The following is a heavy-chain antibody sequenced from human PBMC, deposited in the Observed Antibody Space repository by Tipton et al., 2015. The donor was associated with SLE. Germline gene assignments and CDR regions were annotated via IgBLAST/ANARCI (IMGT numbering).Heavy chain of an antibody. CDR1: GGSISSGDYY. Sequence: LRLSCTVSGGSISSGDYYWSWIRQPPGKGLEWIGYIYYSGSTNYNPSLKSRVTISVDTSKNQFSLKLSSVTAADTAVYYCAREAVVPAASAFDIWGQGTMVTVSS. J-gene: IGHJ3*02. V-gene: IGHV4-61*08. CDR3: AREAVVPAASAFDI. D-gene: IGHD2-2*01. CDR2: IYYSGST.